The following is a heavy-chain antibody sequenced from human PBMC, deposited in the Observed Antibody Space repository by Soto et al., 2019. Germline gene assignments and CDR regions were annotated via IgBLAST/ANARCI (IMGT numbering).Heavy chain of an antibody. CDR1: GFTFSSYW. CDR2: IKQDGSEK. J-gene: IGHJ4*02. D-gene: IGHD4-17*01. V-gene: IGHV3-7*01. CDR3: ARYGGPNYGDYFDY. Sequence: EVQLVESGGGLVQPGGSLRLSCAASGFTFSSYWMSWVRQAPGKGLEWVANIKQDGSEKYYVDSVKGRFTISRDNAKNSRYLQMNSLRAEDTAVYYCARYGGPNYGDYFDYWGQGTLVTVSS.